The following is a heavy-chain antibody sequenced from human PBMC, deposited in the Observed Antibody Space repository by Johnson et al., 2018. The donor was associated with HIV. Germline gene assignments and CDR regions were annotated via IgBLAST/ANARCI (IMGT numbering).Heavy chain of an antibody. D-gene: IGHD3-10*01. CDR3: TRSRGPMRKDAFDI. V-gene: IGHV3-64*01. J-gene: IGHJ3*02. CDR2: ISSDGGST. Sequence: VQLVESGGGLVQPGGSLRLSCAASGFTFSSYAMHWVRQAPGKGLEYVSAISSDGGSTYYANSVKGRFTVSRDNSMNTLYLQMGSLRAEDMAVYYCTRSRGPMRKDAFDIWGQGTKVTVSS. CDR1: GFTFSSYA.